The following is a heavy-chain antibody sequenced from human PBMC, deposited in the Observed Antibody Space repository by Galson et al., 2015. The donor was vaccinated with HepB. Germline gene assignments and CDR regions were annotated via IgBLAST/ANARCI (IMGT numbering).Heavy chain of an antibody. D-gene: IGHD6-6*01. J-gene: IGHJ6*02. CDR1: GGTFSSYA. CDR2: IIPIFGTA. CDR3: AREGSSSSGPQVYYYGMDV. V-gene: IGHV1-69*13. Sequence: SVKVSCKASGGTFSSYAISWVRQAPGQGLEWMGGIIPIFGTANYAQKFQGRVTITADESTSTAYMELSSLRSEDTAVYYCAREGSSSSGPQVYYYGMDVWGQGTTVTVSS.